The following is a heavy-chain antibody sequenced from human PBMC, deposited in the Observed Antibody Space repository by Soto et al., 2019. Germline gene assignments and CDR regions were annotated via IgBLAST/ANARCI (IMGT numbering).Heavy chain of an antibody. CDR2: IKQDGSEK. J-gene: IGHJ6*02. CDR1: GFTFSSYW. Sequence: SLRLSCAASGFTFSSYWMTWVRQAPGKGLEWVANIKQDGSEKYYVDSVKGRFTISRDNAKNSLYLQMNSLRAEDTAVYYCARDPFHPPDMDYYYGMDVWGQGTTVTVSS. V-gene: IGHV3-7*01. CDR3: ARDPFHPPDMDYYYGMDV.